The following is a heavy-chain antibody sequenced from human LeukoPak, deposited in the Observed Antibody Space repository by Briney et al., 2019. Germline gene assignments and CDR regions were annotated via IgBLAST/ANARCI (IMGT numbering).Heavy chain of an antibody. CDR2: ISAYNGNT. Sequence: ASVKVSCKASGYSFISYGISWVRQAPGQGLEWMGWISAYNGNTNYAQKLQDRVTLTTDTSTSTAYMELRSLGSDDTAVYYCARAPEGRYCRSTSCYYWFDPWGQGTLVIVSS. V-gene: IGHV1-18*01. CDR3: ARAPEGRYCRSTSCYYWFDP. J-gene: IGHJ5*02. D-gene: IGHD2-2*01. CDR1: GYSFISYG.